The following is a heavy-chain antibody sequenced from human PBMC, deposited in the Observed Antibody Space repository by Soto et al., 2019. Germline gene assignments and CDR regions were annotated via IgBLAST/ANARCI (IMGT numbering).Heavy chain of an antibody. CDR3: AKDPGPAAIRMSYYYMDV. V-gene: IGHV3-30*18. D-gene: IGHD2-2*02. J-gene: IGHJ6*03. CDR2: ISYDGSNK. Sequence: QVQLVESGGGVVQPGRSLRLSCAASGFTFSSYGMHWVRQAPGKGLEWVAVISYDGSNKYYADSVKGRFTISRDNSKNTLYLQMNSLRAEDTAVYYCAKDPGPAAIRMSYYYMDVWGKGTTVTVSS. CDR1: GFTFSSYG.